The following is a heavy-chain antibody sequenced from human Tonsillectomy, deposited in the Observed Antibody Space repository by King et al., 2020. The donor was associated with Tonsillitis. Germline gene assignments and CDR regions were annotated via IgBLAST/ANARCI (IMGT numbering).Heavy chain of an antibody. D-gene: IGHD7-27*01. CDR2: IHDNGGST. J-gene: IGHJ4*02. CDR1: GFTFSSYA. Sequence: VQLVESGGGLVQPGGSLRLSCAASGFTFSSYAVCWVRQAPGKGLEWVSTIHDNGGSTHYADSVKGRFTISRDNSKNTLYLQMNSLRAEDTAVYYCAKDSLGSNFDYWGQGTLVTVSS. V-gene: IGHV3-23*04. CDR3: AKDSLGSNFDY.